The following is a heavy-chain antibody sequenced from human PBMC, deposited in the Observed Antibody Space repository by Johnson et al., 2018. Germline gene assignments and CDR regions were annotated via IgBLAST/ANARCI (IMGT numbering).Heavy chain of an antibody. J-gene: IGHJ6*02. CDR3: ARGRKKWNHNRTDGMDV. CDR1: GFTFSSYG. D-gene: IGHD1-14*01. V-gene: IGHV3-33*01. Sequence: QVQLVQSGGGVVQPGRSLRLSCAASGFTFSSYGMHWVRQAPGKGLEWVAVIWHDGNNKYYADSVKGRFPISRDNSKNTLYLQMNSLRAEDTAVYYCARGRKKWNHNRTDGMDVWGQGTTVTVSS. CDR2: IWHDGNNK.